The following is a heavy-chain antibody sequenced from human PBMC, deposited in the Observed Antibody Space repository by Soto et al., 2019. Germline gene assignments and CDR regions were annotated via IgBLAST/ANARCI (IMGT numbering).Heavy chain of an antibody. D-gene: IGHD6-6*01. J-gene: IGHJ4*02. V-gene: IGHV3-23*01. Sequence: EVQLLESGGGLVQPGGSLRLSRAASGFTFNIYALSWVRQAPGKGLEWVSAIRGSGGSTFYADSVKGRFTISRDNSKNTLYLQMNSLRAEDTAVYYCAKVEYSSSYGIDYWGQGTLVTVSS. CDR2: IRGSGGST. CDR3: AKVEYSSSYGIDY. CDR1: GFTFNIYA.